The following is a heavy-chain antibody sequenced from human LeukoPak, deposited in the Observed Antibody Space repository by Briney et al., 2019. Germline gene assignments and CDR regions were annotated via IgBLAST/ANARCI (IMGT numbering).Heavy chain of an antibody. J-gene: IGHJ4*02. CDR3: ANPYYYDSSGAH. CDR1: GFTFSSYA. CDR2: ISGSGGST. Sequence: PGGSLRLSCAASGFTFSSYAMSWVRQAPGKGLEWVSAISGSGGSTYYADSVKGRFTISSDNSKNTLYLQMSSLRAEDTAVYYRANPYYYDSSGAHWGQGTLVTVSS. D-gene: IGHD3-22*01. V-gene: IGHV3-23*01.